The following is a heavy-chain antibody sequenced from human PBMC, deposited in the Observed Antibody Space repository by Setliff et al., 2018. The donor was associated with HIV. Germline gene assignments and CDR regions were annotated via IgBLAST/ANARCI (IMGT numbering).Heavy chain of an antibody. CDR3: ATDCAVVGGTGSLDS. CDR1: GFTFSTYW. Sequence: GGSLRLSCAASGFTFSTYWMSWVRQAPGKGLEWVANIKQDGSEKNYMDSVEGRFTISRDNAKNSLYLQMNSLRVEDTAVYYCATDCAVVGGTGSLDSWGQGTLVTVS. D-gene: IGHD1-26*01. CDR2: IKQDGSEK. V-gene: IGHV3-7*05. J-gene: IGHJ4*02.